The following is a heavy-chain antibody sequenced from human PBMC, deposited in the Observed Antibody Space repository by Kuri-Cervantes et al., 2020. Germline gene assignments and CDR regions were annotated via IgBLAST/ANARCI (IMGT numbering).Heavy chain of an antibody. CDR1: GFTFSSYS. CDR3: ARDGGRGGYYNYYYYYGMDV. D-gene: IGHD3-22*01. J-gene: IGHJ6*02. CDR2: ISSSSSTI. V-gene: IGHV3-48*01. Sequence: GGSLRLSCAASGFTFSSYSMNWVRQAPGKGLGWVSYISSSSSTIYYADSVKGRFTISRDSAKNSLYLQMNSLRAEDTAVYYCARDGGRGGYYNYYYYYGMDVWGQGTTVTVSS.